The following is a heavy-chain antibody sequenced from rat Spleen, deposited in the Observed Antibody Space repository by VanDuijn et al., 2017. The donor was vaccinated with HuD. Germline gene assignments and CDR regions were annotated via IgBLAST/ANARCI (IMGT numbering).Heavy chain of an antibody. V-gene: IGHV5S23*01. Sequence: EVQLVESGGGLVQPGRSLKLSCAASGFTFRDYAMAWVRQAPKKGLEWVASISTNGGNIYHRDSVKGRFTISRDNAKSTLYLQMDSLRSEDTATYYCSRQNYGYSPFDYWGQGVMVTVSS. J-gene: IGHJ2*01. CDR1: GFTFRDYA. CDR2: ISTNGGNI. CDR3: SRQNYGYSPFDY. D-gene: IGHD1-9*01.